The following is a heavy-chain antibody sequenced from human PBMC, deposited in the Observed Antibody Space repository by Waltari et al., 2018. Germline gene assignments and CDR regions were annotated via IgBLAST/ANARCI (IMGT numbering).Heavy chain of an antibody. CDR1: GGTFSSYA. D-gene: IGHD6-19*01. J-gene: IGHJ4*02. V-gene: IGHV1-69*05. CDR2: IIPIFGTA. Sequence: QVQLVQSGAEVKKPGSSVKVSCKASGGTFSSYAIRWVRQAPGQGLDWMGGIIPIFGTANYAQKFQGRVTITTDESTSTAYMELSSLRSEDTAVYYCARESRTGQWLVPPVLDYWGQGTLVTVSS. CDR3: ARESRTGQWLVPPVLDY.